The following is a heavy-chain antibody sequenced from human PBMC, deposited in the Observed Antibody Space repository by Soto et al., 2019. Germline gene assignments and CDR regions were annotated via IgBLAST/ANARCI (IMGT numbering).Heavy chain of an antibody. V-gene: IGHV3-53*01. CDR2: IYSDGRT. CDR1: GFIVSTNY. CDR3: ATGDTYGYLLDY. D-gene: IGHD5-18*01. Sequence: GGSLRLSCAASGFIVSTNYMSWVRQAPGKGLEWVSIIYSDGRTYYPDSVKGRFTISRDNAKNSLYLQMNSLRAEDTAVYYCATGDTYGYLLDYWGQGALVTVSS. J-gene: IGHJ4*02.